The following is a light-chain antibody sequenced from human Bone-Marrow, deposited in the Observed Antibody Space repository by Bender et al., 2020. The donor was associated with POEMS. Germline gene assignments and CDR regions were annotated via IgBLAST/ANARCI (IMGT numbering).Light chain of an antibody. CDR3: ATWDDSLNGWV. CDR1: ISNIGKNF. J-gene: IGLJ3*02. V-gene: IGLV1-47*01. CDR2: RDD. Sequence: QSVLTQSPSASGPPGQRVSISCSGSISNIGKNFVFWYQHLPGTAPKLLIYRDDQRPSGVPDRFSGSKSGTSASLAISGLRSDDEAAYYCATWDDSLNGWVFGGGTKLTVL.